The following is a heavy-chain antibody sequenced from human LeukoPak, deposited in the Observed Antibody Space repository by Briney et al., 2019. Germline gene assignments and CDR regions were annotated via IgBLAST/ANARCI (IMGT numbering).Heavy chain of an antibody. J-gene: IGHJ4*02. CDR3: ARGWGYSSKYYFDY. V-gene: IGHV1-69*13. Sequence: SVKVSCKASGGTFSSYAISWVRQAPGQGLEWMGGIIPIFGTANYAQKFQGRVTITADESTSTACMELSSLRSEDTAVYYCARGWGYSSKYYFDYWGQGTLVTVSS. CDR2: IIPIFGTA. D-gene: IGHD5-18*01. CDR1: GGTFSSYA.